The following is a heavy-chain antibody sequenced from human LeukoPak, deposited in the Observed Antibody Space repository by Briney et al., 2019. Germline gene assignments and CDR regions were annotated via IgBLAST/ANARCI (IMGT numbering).Heavy chain of an antibody. CDR2: IYYSGST. J-gene: IGHJ4*02. CDR1: GGSISSDY. Sequence: PSETLSLTCTVSGGSISSDYWSWIRQPPGKGLEWIGYIYYSGSTNYNPSLKSRVTISVDTSKNQFSLKLSSVTAADTAVYYCARDLGYDSSGYGGGYFDYWGQGTLVTVSS. CDR3: ARDLGYDSSGYGGGYFDY. D-gene: IGHD3-22*01. V-gene: IGHV4-59*01.